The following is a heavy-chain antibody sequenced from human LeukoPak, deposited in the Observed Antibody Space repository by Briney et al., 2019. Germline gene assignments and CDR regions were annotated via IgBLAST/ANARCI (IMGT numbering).Heavy chain of an antibody. J-gene: IGHJ4*02. Sequence: PGGSLRLSCEASGFTFSAYAMTWVRQAPGQGLMCVCDSNSSSSSTHHAHSVKGRFTITRDTAKNSLYLKTKSLRVEDTAMCYCARVGDYSYDYWGQGTLVTVSS. CDR2: SNSSSSST. D-gene: IGHD1-26*01. CDR1: GFTFSAYA. V-gene: IGHV3-11*05. CDR3: ARVGDYSYDY.